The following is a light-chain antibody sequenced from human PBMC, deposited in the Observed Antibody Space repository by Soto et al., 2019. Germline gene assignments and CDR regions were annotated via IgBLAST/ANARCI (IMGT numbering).Light chain of an antibody. CDR2: GAS. Sequence: EIVLTQSPVTLSLSPGERATLSCRASQSVRISYLAWYQQKPGQAPRLLIYGASSKATGIPDRFSGSGSGTDFTLTISRLEPEDFAIYYCQQYGSSRTFGQGTKVEIK. J-gene: IGKJ1*01. CDR3: QQYGSSRT. CDR1: QSVRISY. V-gene: IGKV3-20*01.